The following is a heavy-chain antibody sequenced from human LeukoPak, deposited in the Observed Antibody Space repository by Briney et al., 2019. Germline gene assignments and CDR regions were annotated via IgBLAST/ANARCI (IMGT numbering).Heavy chain of an antibody. CDR1: GFSFSSYG. J-gene: IGHJ4*02. CDR3: SKERSYLSCGSCYSVDY. D-gene: IGHD2-15*01. CDR2: IRSDGSNK. V-gene: IGHV3-30*02. Sequence: GGSLRLSCAGSGFSFSSYGMHWVRQAPGKGLEWMAFIRSDGSNKYYADSVKGRFTISRDNSKNTLYLQMNSLRAEDTAVYYCSKERSYLSCGSCYSVDYWGQGTLGNGSS.